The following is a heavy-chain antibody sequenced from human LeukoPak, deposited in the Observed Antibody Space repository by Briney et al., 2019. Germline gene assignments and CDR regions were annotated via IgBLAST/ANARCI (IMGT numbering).Heavy chain of an antibody. D-gene: IGHD2-2*01. CDR1: GFTFSSYG. Sequence: PGGTLRLSCAASGFTFSSYGMSWVRQAPGKGLEWVSAISGSGGSTYYADSVKGRFTISRDNSKNTLYLQMNSLRAEDTAVYYCAKDQLALVVVPAAPDYWGQGTLVTVSS. CDR2: ISGSGGST. V-gene: IGHV3-23*01. J-gene: IGHJ4*02. CDR3: AKDQLALVVVPAAPDY.